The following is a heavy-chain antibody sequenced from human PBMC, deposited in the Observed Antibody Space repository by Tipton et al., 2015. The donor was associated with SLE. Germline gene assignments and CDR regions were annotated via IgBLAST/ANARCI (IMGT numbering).Heavy chain of an antibody. J-gene: IGHJ5*02. CDR3: AKSKDSRGCSGCDL. V-gene: IGHV3-30*04. CDR1: GFSFDNYA. Sequence: SLRLSCAASGFSFDNYAMHWVRQTPGKGLEWVALTSFVGNNEYYADSVKGRFTISRDNSKNTLYLQMNSLRSEDTAVYYCAKSKDSRGCSGCDLGGQGTRGTVFS. CDR2: TSFVGNNE. D-gene: IGHD1-26*01.